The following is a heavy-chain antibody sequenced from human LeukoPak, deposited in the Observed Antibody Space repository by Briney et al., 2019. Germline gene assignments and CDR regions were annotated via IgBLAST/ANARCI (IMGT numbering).Heavy chain of an antibody. J-gene: IGHJ4*02. CDR1: GYTFTGYY. CDR2: INPNSGGT. D-gene: IGHD3-10*01. Sequence: ASVKVSCRASGYTFTGYYIHWVRQAPGQGLEWMGWINPNSGGTNYAQSFQGRVTMSRDTSISTAYMELSRLRSDDTAVYYCARAVGYGSGTYRQYYSDYWGRGTLVTVSS. V-gene: IGHV1-2*02. CDR3: ARAVGYGSGTYRQYYSDY.